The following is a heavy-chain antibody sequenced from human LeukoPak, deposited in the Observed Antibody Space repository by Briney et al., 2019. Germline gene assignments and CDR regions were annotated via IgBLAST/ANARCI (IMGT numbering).Heavy chain of an antibody. V-gene: IGHV1-3*01. CDR3: ARASSGWRKTFDY. J-gene: IGHJ4*02. Sequence: ASVKVSCKASGYTFTSYAMHWVRQAPGQRLEWMGWINPGNGNTKYSQKFQGRVTITRDTSASTAYMELSSLRSEDTAVYYCARASSGWRKTFDYWGQGPLVTVSS. D-gene: IGHD6-19*01. CDR1: GYTFTSYA. CDR2: INPGNGNT.